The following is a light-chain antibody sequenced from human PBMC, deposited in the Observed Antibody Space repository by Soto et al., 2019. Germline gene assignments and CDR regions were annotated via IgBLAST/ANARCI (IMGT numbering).Light chain of an antibody. Sequence: QSALTQPASVSGSPGQSITISCTGTSSDVGGYNYVSWYQQHPGKAPKLMIYDVSNRPSGVSNRFSGSESGNTASLTISGLQAEDVADYYCSSYTSSSNLVFGGGTKLTVL. V-gene: IGLV2-14*01. CDR2: DVS. CDR1: SSDVGGYNY. J-gene: IGLJ2*01. CDR3: SSYTSSSNLV.